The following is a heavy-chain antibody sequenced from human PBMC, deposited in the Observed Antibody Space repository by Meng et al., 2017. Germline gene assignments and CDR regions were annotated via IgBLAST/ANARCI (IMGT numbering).Heavy chain of an antibody. J-gene: IGHJ3*02. Sequence: GGSLRLSCAASGFTFSSYSMNWVRQAPGKGLEWVSSISSSSSYIYYADSVKGRFTISRDNAKNSPYLQMNSLRAEDTAVYYCARGQDQYSSGWNAFDIWGQGTMVTVSS. D-gene: IGHD6-19*01. CDR1: GFTFSSYS. CDR2: ISSSSSYI. V-gene: IGHV3-21*01. CDR3: ARGQDQYSSGWNAFDI.